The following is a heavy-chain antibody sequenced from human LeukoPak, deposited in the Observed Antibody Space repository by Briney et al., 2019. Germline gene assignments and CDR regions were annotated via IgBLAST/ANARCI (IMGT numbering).Heavy chain of an antibody. CDR1: GFTFSSYE. J-gene: IGHJ4*02. Sequence: PGGSLRLSCAASGFTFSSYEMNWVRQAPGKGLEWVSYIASSGRTIYYADSVKGRFTISRDNAKNSLYLQMNSLRAEDTAVYYCARDIVEGKKWLAHFDYWGQGTLVTVSS. CDR3: ARDIVEGKKWLAHFDY. D-gene: IGHD6-19*01. V-gene: IGHV3-48*03. CDR2: IASSGRTI.